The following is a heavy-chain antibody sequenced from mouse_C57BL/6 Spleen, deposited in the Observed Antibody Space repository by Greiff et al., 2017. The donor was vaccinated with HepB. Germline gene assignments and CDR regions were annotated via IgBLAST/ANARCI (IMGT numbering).Heavy chain of an antibody. Sequence: DVMLVESGGGLVKPGGSLKLSCAASGFTFSDYGMHWVRQAPEKGLEWVAYISSGSSTIDYSDTVKGRFTISRDNAKNTLFLQMTSLRSEDTAMYYCARAYYSSSYFDYWGQGTTLTVSS. CDR3: ARAYYSSSYFDY. CDR1: GFTFSDYG. CDR2: ISSGSSTI. J-gene: IGHJ2*01. D-gene: IGHD2-5*01. V-gene: IGHV5-17*01.